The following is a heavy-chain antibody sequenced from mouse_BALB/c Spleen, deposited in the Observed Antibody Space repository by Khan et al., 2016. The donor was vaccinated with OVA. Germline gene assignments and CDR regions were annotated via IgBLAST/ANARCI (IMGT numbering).Heavy chain of an antibody. CDR2: INPYNDGT. CDR1: GYTFTSYV. D-gene: IGHD2-3*01. CDR3: ARGSYDGTTWFAY. J-gene: IGHJ3*01. V-gene: IGHV1S136*01. Sequence: VQLKQSGPELVKPGASVKMSCKASGYTFTSYVMHWVKQKPGQGLEWIGYINPYNDGTKYNEKFKGKATLTSDKSSRTAYMELSSLTSEDSAVYYCARGSYDGTTWFAYWGQGTLVTVSA.